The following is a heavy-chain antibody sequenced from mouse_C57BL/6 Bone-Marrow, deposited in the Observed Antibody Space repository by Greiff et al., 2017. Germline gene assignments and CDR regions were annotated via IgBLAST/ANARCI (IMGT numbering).Heavy chain of an antibody. CDR2: IYPGSGNT. D-gene: IGHD1-1*01. CDR3: ARGEDGSSYPWFAY. V-gene: IGHV1-76*01. CDR1: GYTFTDYY. J-gene: IGHJ3*01. Sequence: VQLVESGAELVRPGASVKLSCKASGYTFTDYYINWVKQRPGQGLEWIARIYPGSGNTYYNEKFKGKATLTAEKSSSTAYMQLSSLTSEDSAVYFCARGEDGSSYPWFAYWGQGTLVTVSA.